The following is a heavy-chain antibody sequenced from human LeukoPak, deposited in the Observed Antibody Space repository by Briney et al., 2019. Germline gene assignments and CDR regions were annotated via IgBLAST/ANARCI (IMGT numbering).Heavy chain of an antibody. V-gene: IGHV1-8*01. CDR1: GYTFTSYD. CDR3: ARVSSGSYGRGL. Sequence: ASVKVSCKASGYTFTSYDINWVRQATGQGLEWMGWMNPNSGNTGYAQKFQGRVTMTRNTSISTAYMELSSLRSEDTAVYYCARVSSGSYGRGLWGQGTLVTVSS. D-gene: IGHD1-26*01. J-gene: IGHJ4*02. CDR2: MNPNSGNT.